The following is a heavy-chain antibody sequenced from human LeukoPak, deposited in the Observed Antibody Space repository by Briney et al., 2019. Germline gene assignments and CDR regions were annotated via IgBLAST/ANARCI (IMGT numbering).Heavy chain of an antibody. CDR3: ARDHYDILTGYFSSRDY. D-gene: IGHD3-9*01. J-gene: IGHJ4*02. Sequence: ASVKVSCKASGYTFTSYGISWVRQAPGQGLEWMGWISAYNGNTNYAQKLQGRVTMTTDTSTSTAYMELRSLRSDDTAVYYCARDHYDILTGYFSSRDYWGQGTLVTVSS. CDR1: GYTFTSYG. CDR2: ISAYNGNT. V-gene: IGHV1-18*01.